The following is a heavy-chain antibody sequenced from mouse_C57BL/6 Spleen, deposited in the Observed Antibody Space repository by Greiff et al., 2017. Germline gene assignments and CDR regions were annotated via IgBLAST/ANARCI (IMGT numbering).Heavy chain of an antibody. V-gene: IGHV1-81*01. CDR2: IYPRSGNT. CDR3: ANYGSRDWYFDV. D-gene: IGHD1-1*01. J-gene: IGHJ1*03. Sequence: VKLQESGAELARPGASVKLSCKASGYTFTSYGISWVKQRTGQGLEWIGEIYPRSGNTYYNEKFKGKATLTADKSSSTAYMELRSLTSEDSAVYFCANYGSRDWYFDVWGTGTTVTVSS. CDR1: GYTFTSYG.